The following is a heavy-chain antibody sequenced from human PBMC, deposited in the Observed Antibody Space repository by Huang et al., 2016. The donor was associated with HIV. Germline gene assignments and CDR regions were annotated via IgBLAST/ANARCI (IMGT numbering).Heavy chain of an antibody. D-gene: IGHD3-10*01. Sequence: QLQLQESGPGLVKPSETLSLTCTVSGGSIRSDNYYWGWISQPPGKGLAWIGSIYYSGSTYYNPALKSRVTITVDTSKNQFSLKMRSVTAADTAVYYCARLPGSITMIRGVITDPYWGQGTLVTVSS. J-gene: IGHJ4*02. CDR1: GGSIRSDNYY. V-gene: IGHV4-39*01. CDR3: ARLPGSITMIRGVITDPY. CDR2: IYYSGST.